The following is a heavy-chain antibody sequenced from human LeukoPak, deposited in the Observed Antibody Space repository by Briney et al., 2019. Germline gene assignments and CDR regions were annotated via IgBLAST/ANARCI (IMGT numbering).Heavy chain of an antibody. CDR3: AKLRVSDSSGYYWDY. D-gene: IGHD3-22*01. Sequence: GGSLRLSCAASGFTFSSYAMSWVRQAPRKGLEWVSAISGSGGSTYYADSVKGRFTISRDNSKNTLYLQMNSLRAEDTAVYYCAKLRVSDSSGYYWDYWGQGTLVTVSS. CDR2: ISGSGGST. CDR1: GFTFSSYA. V-gene: IGHV3-23*01. J-gene: IGHJ4*02.